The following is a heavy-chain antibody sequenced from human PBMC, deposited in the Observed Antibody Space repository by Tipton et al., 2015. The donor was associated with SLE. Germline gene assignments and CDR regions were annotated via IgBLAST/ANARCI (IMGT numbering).Heavy chain of an antibody. V-gene: IGHV4-31*03. CDR1: GGSISSGGYY. CDR3: ASGSIVLRYYGMDV. CDR2: IYYSGST. Sequence: TLSLTCTVSGGSISSGGYYWSWIRQHPGKGLEWIGYIYYSGSTYYNPSLKSRVTISVDTSKNQFSLKLSSVTAADTAVYYCASGSIVLRYYGMDVWGQGTTVTVSS. D-gene: IGHD2-8*02. J-gene: IGHJ6*02.